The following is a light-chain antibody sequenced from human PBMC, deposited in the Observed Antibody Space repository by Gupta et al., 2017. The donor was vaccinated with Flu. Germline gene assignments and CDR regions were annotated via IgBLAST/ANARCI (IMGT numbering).Light chain of an antibody. Sequence: DIVVTQSPDSLAKSLGESATINCKSSQSVLYSSNNKNYFAWYQQKAGQPPKLLIYWASTRQSGVPDRFSGSGSGTDFSLTISNLQAEDVAVYYCQQYYSTPPTFGQGTRVEIK. CDR1: QSVLYSSNNKNY. J-gene: IGKJ1*01. CDR2: WAS. CDR3: QQYYSTPPT. V-gene: IGKV4-1*01.